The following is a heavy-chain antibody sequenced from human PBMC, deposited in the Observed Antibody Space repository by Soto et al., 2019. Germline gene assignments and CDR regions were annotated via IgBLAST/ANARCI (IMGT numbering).Heavy chain of an antibody. V-gene: IGHV3-30-3*01. CDR2: ISYDGSNK. Sequence: PGGSLRLSCAASGFTFSSYAMHWVRQAPGKGLEWVAVISYDGSNKYYVDSVKGRFTISRDNAKNSLYLQMNSLRAEVTAVYYCARGRYSPGYYFDYWGQGTLVTVSS. CDR1: GFTFSSYA. D-gene: IGHD2-2*02. CDR3: ARGRYSPGYYFDY. J-gene: IGHJ4*02.